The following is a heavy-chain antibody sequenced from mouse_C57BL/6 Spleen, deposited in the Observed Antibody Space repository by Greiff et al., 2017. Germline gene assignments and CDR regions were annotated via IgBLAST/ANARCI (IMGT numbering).Heavy chain of an antibody. CDR3: VRFPDGYYYAMDY. D-gene: IGHD2-3*01. V-gene: IGHV10-1*01. CDR2: IRSKSNNYAT. Sequence: EVQLVESGGGLVQPKGSLKLSCAASGFSFNTYAMNWVRQAPGKGLEWVARIRSKSNNYATYYADSVKDRFTISRDDSESMLYLQMNNLKTEDTAMYYCVRFPDGYYYAMDYWGQGTSVTVSS. J-gene: IGHJ4*01. CDR1: GFSFNTYA.